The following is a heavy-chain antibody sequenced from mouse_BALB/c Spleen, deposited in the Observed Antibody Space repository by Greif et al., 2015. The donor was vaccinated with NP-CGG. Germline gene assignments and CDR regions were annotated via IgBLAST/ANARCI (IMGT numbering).Heavy chain of an antibody. Sequence: VQLQQSGPELVKPGASVKISCKASGYTFTDYYINWVKQKPGQGLEWIGWICPGSGNTKYNEKFKGKATLTVDTSSSTVYIQLSSLTSEDTAVYFCARRTGTEAMDYLGQGTSVTVSS. CDR3: ARRTGTEAMDY. CDR1: GYTFTDYY. V-gene: IGHV1-84*02. D-gene: IGHD4-1*01. CDR2: ICPGSGNT. J-gene: IGHJ4*01.